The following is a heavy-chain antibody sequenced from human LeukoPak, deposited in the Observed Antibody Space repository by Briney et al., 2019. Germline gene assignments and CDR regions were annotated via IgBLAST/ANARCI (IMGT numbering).Heavy chain of an antibody. J-gene: IGHJ6*03. V-gene: IGHV4-38-2*01. CDR2: IYHSGST. D-gene: IGHD2-2*01. Sequence: ESSETLSLTCAVSGYSISSGYYWGWIRQPPGKGLEWIGSIYHSGSTYYNPSLKSRVTISVDTSKNQFSLKLSSVTAADTAVYYCARRSYRDCSSTSCSYYYYMDVWGKGTTVTVSS. CDR3: ARRSYRDCSSTSCSYYYYMDV. CDR1: GYSISSGYY.